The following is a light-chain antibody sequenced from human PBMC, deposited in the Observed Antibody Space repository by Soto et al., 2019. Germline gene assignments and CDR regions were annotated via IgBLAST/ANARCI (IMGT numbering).Light chain of an antibody. V-gene: IGKV3-20*01. CDR1: QSVTSNY. CDR2: GAS. CDR3: QQYGSSPAT. Sequence: EIVLTQSPGTLSLSPGERATLSCRASQSVTSNYLAWYQQKPGQAPGLLIYGASSRATGIPDRFSGSGSGTDFTLTISRLEPDDFAGYYCQQYGSSPATFGQGTKLEIK. J-gene: IGKJ2*01.